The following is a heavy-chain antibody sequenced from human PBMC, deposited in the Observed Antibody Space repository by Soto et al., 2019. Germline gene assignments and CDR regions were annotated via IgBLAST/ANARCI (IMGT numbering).Heavy chain of an antibody. D-gene: IGHD1-1*01. Sequence: SVKVSCKCSGGTFSSHSINWVRQAPGQGLEWMGGIIPIFGPANFAKKFQGRVTITADESTTTAYMELSTLTSEDTAVYYCATGSFTSTGGRIGYHYNAMDVWGQGTTVTVS. CDR2: IIPIFGPA. CDR3: ATGSFTSTGGRIGYHYNAMDV. V-gene: IGHV1-69*13. CDR1: GGTFSSHS. J-gene: IGHJ6*02.